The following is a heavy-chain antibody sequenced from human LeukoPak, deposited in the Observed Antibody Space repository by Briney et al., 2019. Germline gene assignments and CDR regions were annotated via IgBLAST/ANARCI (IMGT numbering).Heavy chain of an antibody. V-gene: IGHV3-7*03. D-gene: IGHD3-16*01. CDR2: INHNGNVN. CDR3: ARGGGLDV. Sequence: GGSLRLSCAASGFTFSSYWMNWARKAPGKGLEWVASINHNGNVNYYVDSVKGRFTISRDNAKNSLYLQMSNLRAEDTAVYFCARGGGLDVWGQGTTVTVSS. CDR1: GFTFSSYW. J-gene: IGHJ6*02.